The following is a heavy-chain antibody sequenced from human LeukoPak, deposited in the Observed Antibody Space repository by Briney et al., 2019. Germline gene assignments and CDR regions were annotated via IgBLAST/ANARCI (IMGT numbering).Heavy chain of an antibody. V-gene: IGHV3-9*01. CDR3: GKGYYYDTSGTVDY. J-gene: IGHJ4*02. CDR2: INWNSGNI. Sequence: PGGSLRLSCAASGFTFDDYAIHWVRHAPGKGLEWVSSINWNSGNIDYADSVKGRFTISRDNAKNSLYLQMNSLRAEDTALYYCGKGYYYDTSGTVDYWGQGTLVTVSS. D-gene: IGHD3-22*01. CDR1: GFTFDDYA.